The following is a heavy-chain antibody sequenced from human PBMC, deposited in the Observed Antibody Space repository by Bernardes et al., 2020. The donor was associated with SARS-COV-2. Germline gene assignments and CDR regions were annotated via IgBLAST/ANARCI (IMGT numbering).Heavy chain of an antibody. J-gene: IGHJ6*03. Sequence: SETLSLTCTVSGGSISSSSYYWGWIRQPPGKGLEWIGSIYYSGSTYYNPSLKSRVTISVDTSKNQFSLKLSSVTAADTAVYYCAREWRSFWSGYYVSVRHYYYYMDVWGKGTTVTVSS. CDR1: GGSISSSSYY. CDR2: IYYSGST. CDR3: AREWRSFWSGYYVSVRHYYYYMDV. D-gene: IGHD3-3*01. V-gene: IGHV4-39*07.